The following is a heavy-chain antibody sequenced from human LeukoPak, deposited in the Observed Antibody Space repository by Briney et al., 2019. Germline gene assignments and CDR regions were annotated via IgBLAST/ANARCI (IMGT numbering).Heavy chain of an antibody. CDR2: IYYSGST. D-gene: IGHD6-19*01. CDR3: ARSIAVAGMSAFDV. Sequence: SDTLSLTCAVSGYSIRSSNWWGWIRQPPGKGLEWIGYIYYSGSTYYNLSLKSRVTMSVDTSKNQFSLILSSVTAVDTAVYYCARSIAVAGMSAFDVWGQGTMVTVSS. CDR1: GYSIRSSNW. V-gene: IGHV4-28*01. J-gene: IGHJ3*01.